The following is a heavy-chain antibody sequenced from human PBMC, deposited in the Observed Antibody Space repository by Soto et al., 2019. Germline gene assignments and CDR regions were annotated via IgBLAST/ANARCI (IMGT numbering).Heavy chain of an antibody. J-gene: IGHJ6*02. Sequence: GESLKISCKGSGYSFTSYWIGWVRQMPGKGLEWMGIIYPGDSETRYSPSFQGQDTISADKSISTAYLQWSSLKASDTAMYYCARRNYYDSSGYSPYYYYGMDVWGQGTTVTVSS. CDR1: GYSFTSYW. CDR3: ARRNYYDSSGYSPYYYYGMDV. D-gene: IGHD3-22*01. CDR2: IYPGDSET. V-gene: IGHV5-51*01.